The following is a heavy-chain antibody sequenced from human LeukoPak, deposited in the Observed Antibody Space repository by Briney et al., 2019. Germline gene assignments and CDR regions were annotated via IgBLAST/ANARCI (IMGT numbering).Heavy chain of an antibody. Sequence: GASVKVSCKASGYTFTSYDINWVRQATGQGLEWMGWMNPNSGNTGYAQKFQGRVTMTRNTSISTAYMELSSLRSEDTAVYYCARASRKVKRRYNWSDGNFDYWGQGTLVTVSS. D-gene: IGHD1-20*01. J-gene: IGHJ4*02. CDR2: MNPNSGNT. CDR1: GYTFTSYD. CDR3: ARASRKVKRRYNWSDGNFDY. V-gene: IGHV1-8*01.